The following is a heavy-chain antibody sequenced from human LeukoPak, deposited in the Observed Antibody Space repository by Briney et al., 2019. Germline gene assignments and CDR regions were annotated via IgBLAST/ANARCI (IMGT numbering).Heavy chain of an antibody. V-gene: IGHV4-39*01. J-gene: IGHJ4*02. Sequence: SETLSLTCTVSGVSISSSNSYWGWIRQPLGKGLEWIGSIYYSGNTYYNASLKSQVSISIDTSKNQFSLRLTSVTAADTAVYYCARQTGSGLFILPGGQGTLVTVSS. CDR1: GVSISSSNSY. CDR2: IYYSGNT. D-gene: IGHD3/OR15-3a*01. CDR3: ARQTGSGLFILP.